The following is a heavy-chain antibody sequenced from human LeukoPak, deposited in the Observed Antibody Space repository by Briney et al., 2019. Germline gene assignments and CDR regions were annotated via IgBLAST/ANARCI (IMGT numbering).Heavy chain of an antibody. D-gene: IGHD3-22*01. Sequence: PSETLSLTCTVSGGSISSYYWSWIRQPPGKGLEWIGYIYYSGSTNYNPPLKSRVTISVDTSKNQFSLKLSSVTAADTAVYYCARHAFDYYDSSGDFDYWGQGTLVTVSS. CDR2: IYYSGST. CDR1: GGSISSYY. CDR3: ARHAFDYYDSSGDFDY. V-gene: IGHV4-59*08. J-gene: IGHJ4*02.